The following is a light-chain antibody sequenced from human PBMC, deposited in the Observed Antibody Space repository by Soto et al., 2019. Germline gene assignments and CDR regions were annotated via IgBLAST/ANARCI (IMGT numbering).Light chain of an antibody. CDR3: SSYTSSSTLCV. J-gene: IGLJ1*01. V-gene: IGLV2-14*01. Sequence: QSVLTQPASVSGSPGQSITISCTGTSSDVGVYNYVSWYQQHPGKAPKLMIYDVSNRPSGVSNRFSGSKSGNTASLTISGLQAEDEAYYYCSSYTSSSTLCVFGTGTKLTVL. CDR2: DVS. CDR1: SSDVGVYNY.